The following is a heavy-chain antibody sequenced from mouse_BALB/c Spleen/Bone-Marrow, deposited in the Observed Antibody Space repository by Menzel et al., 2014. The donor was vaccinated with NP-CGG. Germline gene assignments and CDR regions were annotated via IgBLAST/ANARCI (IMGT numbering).Heavy chain of an antibody. CDR1: GYTFTDYH. CDR2: ISPNNGDP. J-gene: IGHJ3*01. CDR3: ARRQEDYYAWFAY. V-gene: IGHV1-18*01. D-gene: IGHD1-1*01. Sequence: VKLPESGPEPVKPGASVPMSCKASGYTFTDYHMKWVEPSHGKSLAWIGEISPNNGDPFYNQKYKGKATLTVDKSSSTAYMQLNSLTSEDSAVYDGARRQEDYYAWFAYWGQGTLVTVAA.